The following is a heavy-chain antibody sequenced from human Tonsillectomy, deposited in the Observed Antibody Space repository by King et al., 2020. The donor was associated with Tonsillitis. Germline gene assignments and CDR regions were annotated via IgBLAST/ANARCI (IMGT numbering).Heavy chain of an antibody. V-gene: IGHV5-51*01. D-gene: IGHD6-6*01. CDR2: IYPCDSDT. CDR3: ARPYSIAARYYFDY. CDR1: GYSFTSYW. Sequence: VQLVESGAEVKKPGESLKISCKGSGYSFTSYWIGWVSQLPGKGMEWMGIIYPCDSDTRYSPSFQGQVTISADKSISTAYLQWSSLKASDTAMYYCARPYSIAARYYFDYWGQGTLVTVSS. J-gene: IGHJ4*02.